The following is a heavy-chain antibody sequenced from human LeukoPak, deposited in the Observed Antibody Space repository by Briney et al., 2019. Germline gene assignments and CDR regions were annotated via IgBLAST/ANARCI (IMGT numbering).Heavy chain of an antibody. Sequence: SETLSLTCGVSGGSITSTNWWSWVRQHPGKGLEWIGYIHYSGSTYYNPSLKSRVTILVDTSKSQFSLKLSSVTAADTAVYYCARVRHDSSADYWGQGTLVTVSS. J-gene: IGHJ4*02. V-gene: IGHV4-31*11. D-gene: IGHD3-22*01. CDR3: ARVRHDSSADY. CDR1: GGSITSTNW. CDR2: IHYSGST.